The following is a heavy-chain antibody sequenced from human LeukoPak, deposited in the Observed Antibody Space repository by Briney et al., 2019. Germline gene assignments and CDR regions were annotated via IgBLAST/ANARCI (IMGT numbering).Heavy chain of an antibody. D-gene: IGHD2-21*02. CDR2: ISGGSENT. CDR1: GFTFTSYA. Sequence: GGSLRLSCGASGFTFTSYAMSWIRQAPGKGLEWVSAISGGSENTYYGDSVKGRFTISRDNSKNTLYLQMNSLRAEDTATYYCAKPRVVTTGVGRYFDLWGRGTLVTVSS. V-gene: IGHV3-23*01. J-gene: IGHJ2*01. CDR3: AKPRVVTTGVGRYFDL.